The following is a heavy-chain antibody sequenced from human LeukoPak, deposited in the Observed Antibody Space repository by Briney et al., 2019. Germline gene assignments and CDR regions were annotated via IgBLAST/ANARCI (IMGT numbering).Heavy chain of an antibody. CDR2: IYSGGST. D-gene: IGHD3-9*01. V-gene: IGHV3-53*01. CDR3: ARENYDILTGLNWFDP. J-gene: IGHJ5*02. Sequence: GGSLRLSCAASGFTVSSNYMSWVRQAPGKGLEWVSVIYSGGSTYYADSVKGRFTISRDNSKNTLYLQMNSLRAEDTAVYYCARENYDILTGLNWFDPWGQGTLVTVSS. CDR1: GFTVSSNY.